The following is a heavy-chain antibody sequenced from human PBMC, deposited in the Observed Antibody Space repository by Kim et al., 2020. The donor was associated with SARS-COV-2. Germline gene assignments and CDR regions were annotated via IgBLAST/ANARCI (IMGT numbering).Heavy chain of an antibody. V-gene: IGHV3-73*01. CDR3: TRHGGYCSGGSCYEFDY. CDR1: GFTFSGSA. Sequence: GGSLRLSCAASGFTFSGSAMHWVRQASGKGLEWVGRIRSKANSYATAYAASVKGRFTISRDDSKNTAYLQMNSLKTEDTAVYYCTRHGGYCSGGSCYEFDYWGQGTLVTVSS. J-gene: IGHJ4*02. CDR2: IRSKANSYAT. D-gene: IGHD2-15*01.